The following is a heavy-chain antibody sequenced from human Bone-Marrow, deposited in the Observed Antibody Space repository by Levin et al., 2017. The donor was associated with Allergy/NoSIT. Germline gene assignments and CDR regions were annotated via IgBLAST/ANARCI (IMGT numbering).Heavy chain of an antibody. V-gene: IGHV3-30*18. CDR2: ISYDGSNK. CDR1: GFTFSSYG. D-gene: IGHD6-19*01. CDR3: AKDLSSGWYSSMDV. Sequence: GESLKISCAASGFTFSSYGMHWVRQAPGKGLEWVAVISYDGSNKYYADSVKGRFTISRDNSKNTLYLQMNSLRAEDTAVYYCAKDLSSGWYSSMDVWGQGTTVTVSS. J-gene: IGHJ6*02.